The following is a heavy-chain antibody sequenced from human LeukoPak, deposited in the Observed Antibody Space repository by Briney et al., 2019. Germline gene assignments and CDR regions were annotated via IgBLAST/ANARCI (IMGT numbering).Heavy chain of an antibody. D-gene: IGHD3-22*01. CDR3: ARESPHLGVVVPHTGPLWYFDL. CDR1: GFTFSSYW. J-gene: IGHJ2*01. CDR2: IKQDGSEK. Sequence: GGSLRLSCAASGFTFSSYWMSWVRQAPGKGLEWVANIKQDGSEKYYVDSVKGRFTISRDNAKNSLYLQMNSLRAEDTAVYYCARESPHLGVVVPHTGPLWYFDLWGRGTLVTVSS. V-gene: IGHV3-7*01.